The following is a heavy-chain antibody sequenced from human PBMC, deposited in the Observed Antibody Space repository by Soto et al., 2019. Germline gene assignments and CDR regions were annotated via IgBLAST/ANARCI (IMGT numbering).Heavy chain of an antibody. J-gene: IGHJ4*02. CDR1: GGSVYSNGHY. Sequence: EPLSLTCIVSGGSVYSNGHYWGWIRQPPGKGLEWIGSIDNNGVTNYNSSLKSRVTISRDTSKNQFSLRLTSVTAADTAVYYCGKILVGATGHTDADSWGPGTLVTVSS. CDR2: IDNNGVT. V-gene: IGHV4-39*01. CDR3: GKILVGATGHTDADS. D-gene: IGHD2-15*01.